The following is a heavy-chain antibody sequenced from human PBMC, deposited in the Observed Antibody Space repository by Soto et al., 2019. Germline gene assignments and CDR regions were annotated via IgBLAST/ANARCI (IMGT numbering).Heavy chain of an antibody. V-gene: IGHV3-30-3*01. CDR1: GFTFSSYA. CDR3: ARDRGYSSGWYYFDY. Sequence: QVQLVESGGGVVQPGRSLRLSCAASGFTFSSYAMHWVRQAPGKGLEWVAVISYDGSNKYYADSVKGRFTISRDNSKNRLYLKRNSRRGEERAVYYCARDRGYSSGWYYFDYWGQGTLVTVSS. J-gene: IGHJ4*02. D-gene: IGHD6-19*01. CDR2: ISYDGSNK.